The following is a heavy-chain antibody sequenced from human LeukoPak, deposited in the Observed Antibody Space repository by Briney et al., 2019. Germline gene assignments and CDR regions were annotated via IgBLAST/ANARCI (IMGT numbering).Heavy chain of an antibody. CDR3: AKDRSSIVVVTAIRY. Sequence: PGGSLRLSCAASGFTFSSYAMSWVRQAPGKGLEWVSAISGSGGSTYYADSVKGRFTISRDNSKNTLYLQMNSLRAEDTAVHYCAKDRSSIVVVTAIRYWGQGTLVTVSS. V-gene: IGHV3-23*01. CDR2: ISGSGGST. D-gene: IGHD2-21*02. J-gene: IGHJ4*02. CDR1: GFTFSSYA.